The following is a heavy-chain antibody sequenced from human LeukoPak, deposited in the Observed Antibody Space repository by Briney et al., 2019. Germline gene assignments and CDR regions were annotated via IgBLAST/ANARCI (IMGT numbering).Heavy chain of an antibody. J-gene: IGHJ4*02. CDR1: GFTFSDYY. D-gene: IGHD6-19*01. V-gene: IGHV3-11*01. CDR3: ARDRRAVTGGFDY. Sequence: GGSLRLSCAASGFTFSDYYMSWIRQAPGKGLEWVSYISSSGNSIYYADSVKGRFTISRDNAKNSLYLPMNSLRAEETAVYYCARDRRAVTGGFDYWGQGTLVTVSS. CDR2: ISSSGNSI.